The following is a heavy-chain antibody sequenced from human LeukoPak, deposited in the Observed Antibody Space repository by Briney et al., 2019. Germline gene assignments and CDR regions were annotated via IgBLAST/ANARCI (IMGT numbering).Heavy chain of an antibody. CDR3: ARYRTNGLFDY. J-gene: IGHJ4*02. Sequence: GGSLRLSCAASGFTFSSYAMHWVRQAPGKGLEWVAVISYDGSNKYYADSVKGRFTISRDNSKNTLYLQMNSLRAEDTAVYYCARYRTNGLFDYWGQGALVTVSS. D-gene: IGHD1-14*01. CDR2: ISYDGSNK. V-gene: IGHV3-30-3*01. CDR1: GFTFSSYA.